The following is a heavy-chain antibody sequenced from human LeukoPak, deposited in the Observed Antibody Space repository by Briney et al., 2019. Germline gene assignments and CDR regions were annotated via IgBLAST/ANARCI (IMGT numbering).Heavy chain of an antibody. CDR2: ISYDGSNK. V-gene: IGHV3-30-3*01. CDR1: GFTFSSYA. CDR3: ARDLGYDFYYYYGMDV. Sequence: PGGSLRLSCAASGFTFSSYAMHWVRQAPGKGLEWVAVISYDGSNKYYADSVKGRFTISRDNSKNTLYLQMNSLRAEATAVYYCARDLGYDFYYYYGMDVWGQGTTVTVSS. J-gene: IGHJ6*02. D-gene: IGHD5-12*01.